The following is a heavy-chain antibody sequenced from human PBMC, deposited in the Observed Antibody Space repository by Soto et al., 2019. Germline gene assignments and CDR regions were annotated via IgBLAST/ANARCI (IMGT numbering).Heavy chain of an antibody. J-gene: IGHJ5*01. CDR1: GGTFSTYS. V-gene: IGHV1-69*06. CDR3: ASSSGNNYGVGTNYWFDS. D-gene: IGHD1-26*01. CDR2: IIPIFGTA. Sequence: SVKVSCKTSGGTFSTYSIVWVRQAPGEGLEWMGGIIPIFGTANYAQKFQDRVTITADKSTNTAFMELSSLKSEDTAMYYCASSSGNNYGVGTNYWFDSWGQGTLVTVSS.